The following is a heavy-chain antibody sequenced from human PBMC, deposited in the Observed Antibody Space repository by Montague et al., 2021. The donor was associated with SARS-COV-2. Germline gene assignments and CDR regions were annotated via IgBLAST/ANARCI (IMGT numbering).Heavy chain of an antibody. J-gene: IGHJ4*02. CDR2: ISNGGRT. V-gene: IGHV4-39*01. CDR1: GGSFDSDNFF. Sequence: SETLSLTSSVSGGSFDSDNFFWGWIRQPPGKRLEWIGVISNGGRTFDNPSLKSRVTISVHTSRNQLSLNAKSVTAADTAVYYCARHRRYDVVTYYPDFWGQGILVTVSS. CDR3: ARHRRYDVVTYYPDF. D-gene: IGHD3-9*01.